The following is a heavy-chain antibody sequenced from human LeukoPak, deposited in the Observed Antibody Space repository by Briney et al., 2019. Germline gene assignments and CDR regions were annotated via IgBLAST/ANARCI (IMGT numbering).Heavy chain of an antibody. CDR2: IYTSGST. Sequence: PSETLSLTCTVSGGSISIYYWSWIRQPAGKGLEWIGRIYTSGSTNYNPSLKSRVTMSVDTSKNQFSLKLSSVTAADTAVYYCARASNYYDSSGYYYSDAFDIWGQGTMVTVSS. CDR1: GGSISIYY. V-gene: IGHV4-4*07. D-gene: IGHD3-22*01. CDR3: ARASNYYDSSGYYYSDAFDI. J-gene: IGHJ3*02.